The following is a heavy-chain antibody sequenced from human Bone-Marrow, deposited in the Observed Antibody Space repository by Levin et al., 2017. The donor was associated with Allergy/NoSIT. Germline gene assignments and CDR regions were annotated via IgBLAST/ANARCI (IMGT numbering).Heavy chain of an antibody. J-gene: IGHJ4*02. Sequence: GESLKISCAASGFTFSSYAMSWVRQAPGKGLEWVSAISGSAGSTYYADSVKGRFTISRDNSKNTLYLQMNSLRAEDTAIYYCAKPDLLNYYSGSGSYFTYWGQGTLVTVSS. CDR3: AKPDLLNYYSGSGSYFTY. V-gene: IGHV3-23*01. CDR1: GFTFSSYA. D-gene: IGHD3-10*01. CDR2: ISGSAGST.